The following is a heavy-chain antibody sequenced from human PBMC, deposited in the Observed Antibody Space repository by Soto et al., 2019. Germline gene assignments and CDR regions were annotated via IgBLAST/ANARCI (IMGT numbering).Heavy chain of an antibody. CDR3: ARHGEQQLAYIMDV. CDR2: VYYSGST. D-gene: IGHD6-13*01. Sequence: SETLSLTCTVSGGSISSTSYYWGWIHQPPGKGLEWIGSVYYSGSTYYNPSLKSRVTISVDTSKNQFSLKLSSVTAADTAVYYCARHGEQQLAYIMDVWGKGTTVTVSS. CDR1: GGSISSTSYY. V-gene: IGHV4-39*01. J-gene: IGHJ6*04.